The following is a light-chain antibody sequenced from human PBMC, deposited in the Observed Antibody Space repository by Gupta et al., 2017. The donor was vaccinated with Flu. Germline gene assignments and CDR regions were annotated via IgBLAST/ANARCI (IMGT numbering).Light chain of an antibody. CDR3: QQSYSAPYS. Sequence: DIQLTQSPSSLSASVRDRVTIYCRASRNINTNLNWYLQKPGTAPKLLISSASTLQLGVPSRFSGSGSGTDFSLTIDGLQPEDFATYFCQQSYSAPYSFGRGTTLDIK. CDR2: SAS. CDR1: RNINTN. J-gene: IGKJ2*01. V-gene: IGKV1-39*01.